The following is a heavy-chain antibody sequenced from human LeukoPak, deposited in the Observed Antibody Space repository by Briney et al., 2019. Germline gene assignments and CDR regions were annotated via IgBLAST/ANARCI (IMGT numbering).Heavy chain of an antibody. CDR2: IIPIFGTA. CDR3: ARRDPAYYTDFDY. Sequence: SVKVSCKASGGTFSSYAISWVRQAPGQGLEWMGGIIPIFGTANYAQKFQGRDTITTDESTSTAYMELSSLRSEDTAVYYCARRDPAYYTDFDYWGQGTLVTVSS. V-gene: IGHV1-69*05. D-gene: IGHD1-26*01. CDR1: GGTFSSYA. J-gene: IGHJ4*02.